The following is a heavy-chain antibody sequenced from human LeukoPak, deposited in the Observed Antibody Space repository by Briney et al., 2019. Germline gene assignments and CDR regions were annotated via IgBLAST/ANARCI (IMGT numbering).Heavy chain of an antibody. V-gene: IGHV4-39*07. CDR2: IYSSGST. J-gene: IGHJ6*03. CDR3: ARDRDIVVVTDYYYYMDV. Sequence: PSETLSLTCSVSGASISSGSNYWGWIRQPPGKTLEWIGSIYSSGSTYYNSSLQSRVIIIIDTPKNHFSLTLSSVTAADTAVYYCARDRDIVVVTDYYYYMDVWGKGTTVTVSS. CDR1: GASISSGSNY. D-gene: IGHD2-21*02.